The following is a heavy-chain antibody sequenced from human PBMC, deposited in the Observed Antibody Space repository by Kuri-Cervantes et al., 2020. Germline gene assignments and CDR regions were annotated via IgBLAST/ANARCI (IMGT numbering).Heavy chain of an antibody. J-gene: IGHJ4*02. CDR1: GFTFSSYS. V-gene: IGHV3-21*01. CDR2: ISSSSSYI. D-gene: IGHD2-15*01. Sequence: LSLTCAASGFTFSSYSMNWVRQAPGKGLEWVSSISSSSSYIYYADSVKGRFTISRDNAKNSLYLQMNSLRAEDTAVYYCAKDRGVVVAASFDYWGQGTLVTVSS. CDR3: AKDRGVVVAASFDY.